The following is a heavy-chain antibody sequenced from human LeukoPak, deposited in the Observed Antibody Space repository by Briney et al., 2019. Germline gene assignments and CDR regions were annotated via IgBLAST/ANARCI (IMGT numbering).Heavy chain of an antibody. J-gene: IGHJ5*02. D-gene: IGHD2-2*01. CDR3: ARVQGIVPAAMRWFDP. V-gene: IGHV4-39*01. CDR2: IYYSGST. Sequence: SETLSLTCTVSGGSISSSSYYWGWIRQPPGKGLEWIGSIYYSGSTYYNPSLKSRVTISVDTSKNQFSLKLSSVTAADTAVYYCARVQGIVPAAMRWFDPWGQRTLVTVSS. CDR1: GGSISSSSYY.